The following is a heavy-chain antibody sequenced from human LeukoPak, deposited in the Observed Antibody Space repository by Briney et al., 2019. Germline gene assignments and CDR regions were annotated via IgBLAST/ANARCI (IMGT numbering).Heavy chain of an antibody. V-gene: IGHV3-53*01. CDR2: IYSGGST. J-gene: IGHJ3*01. D-gene: IGHD3-22*01. CDR3: ARDLDYYDSSGYYTV. CDR1: GFTVSSNY. Sequence: GGSLRLSCAASGFTVSSNYMSWVRQAPGKGLEWVSVIYSGGSTYYADSVKGRFTISRDNSKNTPYLQMNSLRAEDTAVYYCARDLDYYDSSGYYTVWGQGTIVTVSS.